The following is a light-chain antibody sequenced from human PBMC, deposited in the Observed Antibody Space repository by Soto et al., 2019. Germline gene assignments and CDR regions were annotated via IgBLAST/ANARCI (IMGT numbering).Light chain of an antibody. Sequence: EIVMTQSPATLSVSPGDKATLSCRASQSVSSNLAWYQQKPGQAPRLLIYAASTRATGIPARFSGSGSGTEFTLTISRLEPEDFAVYYCQQYGSSSYTFGQG. V-gene: IGKV3-15*01. CDR2: AAS. CDR1: QSVSSN. J-gene: IGKJ2*01. CDR3: QQYGSSSYT.